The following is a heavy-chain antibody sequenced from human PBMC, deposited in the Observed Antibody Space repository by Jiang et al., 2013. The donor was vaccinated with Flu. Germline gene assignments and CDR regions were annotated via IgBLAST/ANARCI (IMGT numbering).Heavy chain of an antibody. CDR2: IYYSGST. CDR1: GGSISSYY. D-gene: IGHD3-10*01. Sequence: GSGLVKPSETLSLTCTVSGGSISSYYWSWIRQPPGKGLEWIGYIYYSGSTNYNPSLKSRVTISVDTSKNQFSLKLSSVTAADTAVYYCARTGGSSHFDYWGQGTLVTVSS. CDR3: ARTGGSSHFDY. J-gene: IGHJ4*02. V-gene: IGHV4-59*01.